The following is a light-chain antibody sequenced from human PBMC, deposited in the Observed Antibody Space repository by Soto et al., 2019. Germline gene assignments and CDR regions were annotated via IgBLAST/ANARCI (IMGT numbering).Light chain of an antibody. CDR3: SSYTTANSYV. J-gene: IGLJ1*01. V-gene: IGLV2-14*01. Sequence: QSVLTQPASVSGSPGQAITISCSGSSSDIGTYNIVSWYQHLPGKAPQLIIFEVDNRPSGVSDRFSASKSGNTASLTISGLQAEDEAEYYCSSYTTANSYVFGTGTKVTVL. CDR1: SSDIGTYNI. CDR2: EVD.